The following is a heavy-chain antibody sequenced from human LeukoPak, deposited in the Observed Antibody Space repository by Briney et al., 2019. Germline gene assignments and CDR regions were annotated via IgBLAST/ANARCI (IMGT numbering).Heavy chain of an antibody. J-gene: IGHJ4*02. Sequence: GASVKVSCKASGYTFTTYYMHWVRQAPGQGLEWMGIINPNGGSTSYAQKFQGRVTMTRDMPTSTVYMELSSLRSEDTAVYYCTRGARRSASGDYFDYWGQGTLVTVSS. V-gene: IGHV1-46*01. CDR2: INPNGGST. CDR3: TRGARRSASGDYFDY. D-gene: IGHD6-25*01. CDR1: GYTFTTYY.